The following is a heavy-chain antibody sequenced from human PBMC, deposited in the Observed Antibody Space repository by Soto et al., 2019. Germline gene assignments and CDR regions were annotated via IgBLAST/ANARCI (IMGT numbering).Heavy chain of an antibody. D-gene: IGHD3-16*02. CDR3: AKDPIIDYYYYGMDV. CDR1: GFTFSSYA. J-gene: IGHJ6*02. V-gene: IGHV3-23*01. Sequence: GGSLRLSCAASGFTFSSYAMSWVRQAPGKGLEWVSAISGSGGSTYYADSVKGRFTISRDNSKNTLYLQMNSLRAEDTAVYYCAKDPIIDYYYYGMDVWGQGTTVTVSS. CDR2: ISGSGGST.